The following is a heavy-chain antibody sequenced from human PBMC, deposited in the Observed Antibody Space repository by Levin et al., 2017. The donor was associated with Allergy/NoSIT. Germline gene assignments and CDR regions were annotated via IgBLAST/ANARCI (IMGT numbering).Heavy chain of an antibody. Sequence: GGSLRLSCVASGFTFSDYWMTWVRQPPGKGLEWVANINQDGSQKYHAESVKGLFTISRDNAKNSLFLQMNYLGTDDTAVYFCARDTTVGGEAWGQGTLVTVSS. CDR1: GFTFSDYW. J-gene: IGHJ5*02. CDR2: INQDGSQK. CDR3: ARDTTVGGEA. D-gene: IGHD4-11*01. V-gene: IGHV3-7*03.